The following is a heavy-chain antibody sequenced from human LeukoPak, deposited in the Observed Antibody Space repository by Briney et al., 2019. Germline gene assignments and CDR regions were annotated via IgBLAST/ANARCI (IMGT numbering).Heavy chain of an antibody. CDR3: ARDLLLRRRSGYYKSYCFDY. V-gene: IGHV3-30*03. Sequence: GGSLRLSCAASGFTFSSYGMHWVRQPPGKGLEWVAVISNDGNDKYCADSVKGRFTISRDNSKNTLYLRMLSLRPDDTAVYYCARDLLLRRRSGYYKSYCFDYWGQGTLVAVSS. J-gene: IGHJ4*02. CDR1: GFTFSSYG. D-gene: IGHD3-22*01. CDR2: ISNDGNDK.